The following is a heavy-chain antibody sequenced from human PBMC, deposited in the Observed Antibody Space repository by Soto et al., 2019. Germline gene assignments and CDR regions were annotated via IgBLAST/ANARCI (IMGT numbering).Heavy chain of an antibody. CDR1: GGTFSSYT. CDR2: IIPILGIA. CDR3: ARFGSRYYTPFDY. Sequence: QVQLVQSGAEVKKPESSVKVSCKASGGTFSSYTISWVRQAPGQGLEWMGRIIPILGIANYAQKFQGRVTITADKSTSTAYMELSSLRTEDTAVYYCARFGSRYYTPFDYWGQGTLVTVSS. D-gene: IGHD3-3*01. J-gene: IGHJ4*02. V-gene: IGHV1-69*02.